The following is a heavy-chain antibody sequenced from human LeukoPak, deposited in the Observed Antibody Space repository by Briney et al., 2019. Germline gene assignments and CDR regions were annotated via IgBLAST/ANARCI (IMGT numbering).Heavy chain of an antibody. V-gene: IGHV1-46*01. D-gene: IGHD1-26*01. CDR3: ATDPIVGATGDAFDI. CDR1: GYTFTSYY. CDR2: INPSGGST. Sequence: ASVKVSCKASGYTFTSYYMHWVRQAPGQGLEWMGIINPSGGSTSYAQKFQGRVTMTRDTSTSTVYMELSSLRSEDTAVYYCATDPIVGATGDAFDIWGQGTMVTVSS. J-gene: IGHJ3*02.